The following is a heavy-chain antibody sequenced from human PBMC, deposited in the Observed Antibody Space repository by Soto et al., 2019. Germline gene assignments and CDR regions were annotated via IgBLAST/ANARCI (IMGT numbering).Heavy chain of an antibody. J-gene: IGHJ6*02. CDR2: INPSGTTT. D-gene: IGHD2-2*01. CDR1: GYTFTSYY. V-gene: IGHV1-46*01. Sequence: QVQLVQSGAEVKKPGASVKVSCKASGYTFTSYYMHWVRQAPGQGLEWMGIINPSGTTTDYAQKYQGRGTMTRDTSTSTYYRELSSLRSEDTAVDYWARPQIASHYYYGMDVWGQGTTVTVSS. CDR3: ARPQIASHYYYGMDV.